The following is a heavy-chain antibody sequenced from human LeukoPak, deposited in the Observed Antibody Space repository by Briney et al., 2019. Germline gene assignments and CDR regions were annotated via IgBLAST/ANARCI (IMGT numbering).Heavy chain of an antibody. V-gene: IGHV4-31*03. CDR1: GGSISSGGYY. CDR3: ARSYCSSTSCYRHYYYYMDV. CDR2: IYYSGST. D-gene: IGHD2-2*01. Sequence: SETLSLTCTVSGGSISSGGYYWSWLRQHPGKGLEWIVYIYYSGSTYYNPSLESRVTISVDTSKNQFSLKLSSVTAADTAVYYCARSYCSSTSCYRHYYYYMDVWGKGTTVTVSS. J-gene: IGHJ6*03.